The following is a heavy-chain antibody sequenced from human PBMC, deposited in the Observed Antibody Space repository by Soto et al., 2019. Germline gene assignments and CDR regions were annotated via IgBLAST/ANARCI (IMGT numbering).Heavy chain of an antibody. CDR2: IYYSGST. Sequence: SETLSLTCTVYGGSISSSSYYWGWIRQPPGKGLEWIGSIYYSGSTYYNPSLKSRVTISVDTSKNQFSLKLSSVTAADTAVYYCARHPVAVAGSYYYYGMDVWGQGTTVTVSS. D-gene: IGHD6-19*01. CDR3: ARHPVAVAGSYYYYGMDV. CDR1: GGSISSSSYY. J-gene: IGHJ6*02. V-gene: IGHV4-39*01.